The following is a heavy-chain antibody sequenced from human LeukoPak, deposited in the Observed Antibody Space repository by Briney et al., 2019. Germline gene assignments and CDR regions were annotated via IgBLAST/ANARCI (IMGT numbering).Heavy chain of an antibody. J-gene: IGHJ3*02. CDR1: GFTFSSYA. CDR2: ISGSGGST. V-gene: IGHV3-23*01. Sequence: GGSLRLSCAASGFTFSSYAMSWVRQAPGKGLEWVSAISGSGGSTYYADSVKGRFTISRDNSKNTLYLQMNSLRAEDTAVYYCAKDYSGYDYAVWLGFGVAAADAFDIWGQGTMVTVSS. CDR3: AKDYSGYDYAVWLGFGVAAADAFDI. D-gene: IGHD5-12*01.